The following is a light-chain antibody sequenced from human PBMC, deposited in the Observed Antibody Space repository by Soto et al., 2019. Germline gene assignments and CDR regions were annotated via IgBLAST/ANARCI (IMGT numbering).Light chain of an antibody. CDR3: QQANTFPLT. J-gene: IGKJ4*01. CDR1: PGFASC. V-gene: IGKV1-12*01. CDR2: AAS. Sequence: DIQMTQSPSSVSASVGDGFTITFLSSPGFASCLAWYQQKPGKAPKLLIYAASNLQSGIPSRFSGSGSGTDFTLTISSLQPEDFATYYCQQANTFPLTFGGGTKVDI.